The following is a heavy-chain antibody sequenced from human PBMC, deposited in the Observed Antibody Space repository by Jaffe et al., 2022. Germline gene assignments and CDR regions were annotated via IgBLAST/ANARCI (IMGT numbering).Heavy chain of an antibody. CDR1: GVNFEDAW. V-gene: IGHV3-15*01. CDR3: TWVVPATVVHY. CDR2: IKSWRSGGTT. D-gene: IGHD5-18*01. Sequence: EVQLAESGGGLVKPGGSLRLSCVVSGVNFEDAWMSWVRQVPGKGLEWVGLIKSWRSGGTTDYAAPVKGRFTISRDDSKNTLYLLMSSLKADDTAIYHCTWVVPATVVHYWGQGTLVTVSS. J-gene: IGHJ4*02.